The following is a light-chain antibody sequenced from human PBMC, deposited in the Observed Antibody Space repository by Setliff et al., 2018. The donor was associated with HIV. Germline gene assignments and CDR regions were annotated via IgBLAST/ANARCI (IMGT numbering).Light chain of an antibody. CDR2: GNN. J-gene: IGLJ1*01. CDR1: SSNFGAGYD. CDR3: QSYDSSLSAYV. Sequence: VLTQPPPVSGTPGQRVTIYCTGSSSNFGAGYDVHWYQQLPGTAPKLLISGNNNRPSGVPDRFSGSKSGTSASLAITGLQAEDEADYYCQSYDSSLSAYVFGTGTKVTVL. V-gene: IGLV1-40*01.